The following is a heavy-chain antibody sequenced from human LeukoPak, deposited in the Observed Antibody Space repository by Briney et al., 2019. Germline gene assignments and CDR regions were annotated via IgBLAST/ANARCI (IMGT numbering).Heavy chain of an antibody. CDR2: NFYTGSS. Sequence: PSETLSLTCAVSRDSISSSHWTWVRQSSGKGLEWIGYNFYTGSSNYNPSLKSRVTISVDTSRNQFSLRLRSVSAADTAVYYCARRHCSGGSCYPYYYGIDVWGPGTTVTVSS. CDR3: ARRHCSGGSCYPYYYGIDV. D-gene: IGHD2-15*01. J-gene: IGHJ6*02. CDR1: RDSISSSH. V-gene: IGHV4-59*01.